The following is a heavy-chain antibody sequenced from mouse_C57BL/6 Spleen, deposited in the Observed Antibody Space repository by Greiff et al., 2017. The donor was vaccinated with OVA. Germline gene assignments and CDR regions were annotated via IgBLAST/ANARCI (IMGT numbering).Heavy chain of an antibody. V-gene: IGHV1-63*01. CDR2: IYPGGGYT. J-gene: IGHJ4*01. CDR1: GYTFTNYW. Sequence: QVQLQQSGAELVRPGTSVTMSCKASGYTFTNYWIGWAKQRPGHGLEWIGDIYPGGGYTNYNEKFKGKATLTADKSSSPAYMQFSSLSSEDSAIYYCARGGSGYQGAMDYWGQGTSVTVSS. CDR3: ARGGSGYQGAMDY. D-gene: IGHD3-2*02.